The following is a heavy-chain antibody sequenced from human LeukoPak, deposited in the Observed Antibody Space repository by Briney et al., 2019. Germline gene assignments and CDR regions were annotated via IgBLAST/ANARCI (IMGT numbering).Heavy chain of an antibody. J-gene: IGHJ4*02. CDR2: ISYDGSNE. CDR3: AKDQGYTYGHSFDY. CDR1: GFTFGSYG. Sequence: GRSLRLSCEAPGFTFGSYGMHWVRQAPGKGLEWVALISYDGSNEYYGDSVKGRFTISRDNSKSTLYLQMNSLGAEDTAVYYCAKDQGYTYGHSFDYWGQGTLVTVSS. D-gene: IGHD5-18*01. V-gene: IGHV3-30*18.